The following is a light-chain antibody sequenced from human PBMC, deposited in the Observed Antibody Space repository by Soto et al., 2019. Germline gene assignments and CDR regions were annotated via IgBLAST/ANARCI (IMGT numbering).Light chain of an antibody. Sequence: QSALTQPASVSGSPGQSITISCTGTSSDVGSYNLVSWYQQHPGKAPKLMIYEGSKRPSGVSNRFSGSKSGNTASLTISGLQAEDEADYYCCSYAGSMRVFGTGTK. CDR2: EGS. J-gene: IGLJ1*01. CDR3: CSYAGSMRV. CDR1: SSDVGSYNL. V-gene: IGLV2-23*01.